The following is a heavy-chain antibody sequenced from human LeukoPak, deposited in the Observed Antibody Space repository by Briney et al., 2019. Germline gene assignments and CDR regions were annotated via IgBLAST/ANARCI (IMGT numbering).Heavy chain of an antibody. CDR1: GYTFSTYP. V-gene: IGHV7-4-1*02. CDR2: INTNTGSP. CDR3: VRGIDTTGYFNY. Sequence: ASVKVSCKASGYTFSTYPLNWVRQAPGQGLEWMGWINTNTGSPTYAQGLTGRFVLSLDTSVSTAFLQISSLKAEDSALYYCVRGIDTTGYFNYWGQGTLVTVSS. J-gene: IGHJ4*02. D-gene: IGHD3-22*01.